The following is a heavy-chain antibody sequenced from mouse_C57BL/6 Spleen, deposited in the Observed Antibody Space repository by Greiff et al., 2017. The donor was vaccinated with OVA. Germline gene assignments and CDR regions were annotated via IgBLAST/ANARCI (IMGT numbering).Heavy chain of an antibody. V-gene: IGHV1-63*01. CDR2: IYPGGGYT. CDR3: ARSNYYYCSSPYYFDY. Sequence: VQLQQSGAELVRPGTSVKMSCKASGYTFTNYWIGWAKQRPGHGLEWIGDIYPGGGYTNYNEKFKGKATLTADKSSSTAYMQFSSLTSEDSAIYYCARSNYYYCSSPYYFDYWGQGTTLTVSS. J-gene: IGHJ2*01. CDR1: GYTFTNYW. D-gene: IGHD1-1*01.